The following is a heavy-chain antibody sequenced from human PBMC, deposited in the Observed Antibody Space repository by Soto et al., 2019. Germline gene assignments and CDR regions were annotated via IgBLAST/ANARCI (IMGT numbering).Heavy chain of an antibody. CDR3: ARDPIIVLVPAALRSYYYYYGMDV. CDR1: GFTFSSYW. D-gene: IGHD2-2*01. V-gene: IGHV3-7*01. Sequence: GGSLRLSCAASGFTFSSYWMSWVRQAPGKGLEWVANIKQDGSEKYYVDSVKGRFTISRDNAKNSLYLQMNSLRAEDTAVYYCARDPIIVLVPAALRSYYYYYGMDVWGQGTTVTVSS. J-gene: IGHJ6*02. CDR2: IKQDGSEK.